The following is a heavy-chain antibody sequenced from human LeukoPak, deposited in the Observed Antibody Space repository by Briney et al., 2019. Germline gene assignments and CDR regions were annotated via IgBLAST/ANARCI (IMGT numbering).Heavy chain of an antibody. CDR3: ARAPGGLYSSHAPSDYYYYMDV. Sequence: ASVKVSCKASGYTFTSYGISWVRQAPGQGLEWMGWISAYNGNTNYAQNLQGRVTMTTDTSTSTAYMELRSLRSDDTAVYYCARAPGGLYSSHAPSDYYYYMDVWGKRTTVTVSS. D-gene: IGHD5-18*01. CDR2: ISAYNGNT. V-gene: IGHV1-18*01. J-gene: IGHJ6*03. CDR1: GYTFTSYG.